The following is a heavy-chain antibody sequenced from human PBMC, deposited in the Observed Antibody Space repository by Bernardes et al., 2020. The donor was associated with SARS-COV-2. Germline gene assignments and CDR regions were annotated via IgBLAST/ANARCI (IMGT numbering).Heavy chain of an antibody. CDR3: ARAPAMFGVHSGYYFDF. D-gene: IGHD3-3*01. J-gene: IGHJ4*02. V-gene: IGHV4-61*01. CDR1: DVSVTSPSYY. Sequence: SETLSLTCTVSDVSVTSPSYYWSWIRQPPGKGLEWIGYINYSGSTTYNPSLRSPVTISSDTSKNQFSLKLTSMTAADTAVYYCARAPAMFGVHSGYYFDFWGQGTLVTVSS. CDR2: INYSGST.